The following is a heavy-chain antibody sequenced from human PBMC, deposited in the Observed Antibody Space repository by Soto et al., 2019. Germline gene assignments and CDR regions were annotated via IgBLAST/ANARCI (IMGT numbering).Heavy chain of an antibody. V-gene: IGHV1-69*02. CDR3: ARTYSSGWQWGAFDI. J-gene: IGHJ3*02. Sequence: QVQLVRSGAEVKKPGSSVKVSCKASGGTFSSYTISWVRQAPGQGLEWMGRIIPILGIANYAQKFQGRVTITADKSTSTAYMELSSLRSEDTAVYYCARTYSSGWQWGAFDIWGQGTMVTVSS. CDR2: IIPILGIA. CDR1: GGTFSSYT. D-gene: IGHD6-19*01.